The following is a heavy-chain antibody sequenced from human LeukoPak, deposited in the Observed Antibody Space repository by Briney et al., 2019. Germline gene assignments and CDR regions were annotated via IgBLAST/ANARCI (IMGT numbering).Heavy chain of an antibody. CDR3: ARDRGIIAAPHGMDV. CDR2: IYNGGST. CDR1: GFTFITYA. V-gene: IGHV3-66*01. Sequence: GALRLSFSASGFTFITYAMHWVRQAPGKGLEWVSVIYNGGSTYYADSVKGRFTISRDNSKNTLYLQMNSLRAEDTAVYYCARDRGIIAAPHGMDVWGQGTTVTVSS. J-gene: IGHJ6*02. D-gene: IGHD6-25*01.